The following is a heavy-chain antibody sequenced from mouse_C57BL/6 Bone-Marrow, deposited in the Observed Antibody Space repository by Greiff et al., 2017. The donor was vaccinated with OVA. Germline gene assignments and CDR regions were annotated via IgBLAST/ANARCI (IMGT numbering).Heavy chain of an antibody. D-gene: IGHD1-2*01. CDR3: ARDRLPTKYFDD. CDR2: ISDGGSYT. J-gene: IGHJ1*03. CDR1: GFTFSSYA. V-gene: IGHV5-4*01. Sequence: EVKLVESGGGLVKPGGSLKLSCAASGFTFSSYAMSWVRQTPEKRLEWVATISDGGSYTYYPDNVKGRFTISRDNAKNNLYLQMSHLKSEDTAMYYCARDRLPTKYFDDWGTGTTVTVSS.